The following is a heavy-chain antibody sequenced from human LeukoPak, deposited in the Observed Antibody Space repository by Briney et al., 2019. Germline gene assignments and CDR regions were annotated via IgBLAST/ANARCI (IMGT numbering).Heavy chain of an antibody. CDR1: GGSISNYY. J-gene: IGHJ5*02. D-gene: IGHD3-9*01. CDR2: IYYSGST. Sequence: SETLSLTCTVSGGSISNYYWTWIRQPPGKGLEWIGYIYYSGSTNYNSSLKSRVTMSVDMSKNQFSLNLKSVTAADTAVYYCARDVVLRYFDWFDPWGQGTLVTVSS. CDR3: ARDVVLRYFDWFDP. V-gene: IGHV4-59*12.